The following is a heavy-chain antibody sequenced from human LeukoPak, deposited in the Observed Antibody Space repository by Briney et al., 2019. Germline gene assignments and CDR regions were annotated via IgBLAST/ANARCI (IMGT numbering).Heavy chain of an antibody. CDR2: IYTSGST. CDR3: ARAGYGGNTYYYYYMDV. V-gene: IGHV4-61*02. D-gene: IGHD4-23*01. CDR1: GGSISSGSYY. Sequence: PSQTLSLTCTVSGGSISSGSYYWSWIRQPAGKGLEWIGRIYTSGSTNYNPSLKSRVTISVDTSKDQFSLKLSSVTAADTAVYYCARAGYGGNTYYYYYMDVWGKGTTVTVSS. J-gene: IGHJ6*03.